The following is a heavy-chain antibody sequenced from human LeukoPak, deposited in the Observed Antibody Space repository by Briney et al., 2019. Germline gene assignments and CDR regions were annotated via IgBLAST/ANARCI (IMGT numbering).Heavy chain of an antibody. D-gene: IGHD1-26*01. V-gene: IGHV1-69*13. Sequence: SVKVSCKASGGTFSSYAISWVRQAPRQGLEWMGGIIPIFGTANYAQKFQGRVTITADESTSTAYMELSSLRSEDTAVYYCARDRRVGATHNWFDPWGQGTLVTVSS. CDR2: IIPIFGTA. CDR3: ARDRRVGATHNWFDP. CDR1: GGTFSSYA. J-gene: IGHJ5*02.